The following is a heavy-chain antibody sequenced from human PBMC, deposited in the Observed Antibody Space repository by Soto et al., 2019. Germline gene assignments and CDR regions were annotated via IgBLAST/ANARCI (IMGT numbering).Heavy chain of an antibody. CDR3: AKGEGYKWNYEFDP. D-gene: IGHD1-7*01. CDR1: GFTFSDYY. V-gene: IGHV3-11*06. CDR2: ISDSSSNT. J-gene: IGHJ5*02. Sequence: GGSLRLSCAASGFTFSDYYMSWIRQAPGKGLEWVSYISDSSSNTNYGDSVKGRFTISRDNAKNLLYLQMNSLRAEDTAVYYCAKGEGYKWNYEFDPWGQGTLVTVSS.